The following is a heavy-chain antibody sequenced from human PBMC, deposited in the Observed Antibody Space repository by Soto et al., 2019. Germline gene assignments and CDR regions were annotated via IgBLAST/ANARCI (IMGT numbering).Heavy chain of an antibody. CDR1: GGTFSSYA. J-gene: IGHJ4*02. Sequence: QVQLVQSGAEVKKPGSSVKVSCKASGGTFSSYAISWVRQAPGQGLEWLGGIIPIFGTANYAQKFQGRVTITADKSTSTAYMELSSLRSEDTAVYYCARVDRDGYNNDYFDYWGQGTLVTVSS. D-gene: IGHD4-4*01. CDR3: ARVDRDGYNNDYFDY. V-gene: IGHV1-69*06. CDR2: IIPIFGTA.